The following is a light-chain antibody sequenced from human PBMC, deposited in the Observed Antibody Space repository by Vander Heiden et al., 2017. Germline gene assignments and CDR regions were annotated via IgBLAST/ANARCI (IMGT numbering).Light chain of an antibody. CDR2: LGS. CDR3: MQALQTTWT. V-gene: IGKV2-28*01. J-gene: IGKJ1*01. CDR1: QSLLHSSGHNY. Sequence: DIVMTQSPLSLPVTPGEPASISCRSSQSLLHSSGHNYLDWYLQKPGQSPQLLIYLGSNRASGVPDRFSGSGSGTDFTLKISRVEAEDVGVYYCMQALQTTWTFGQGTKVEIK.